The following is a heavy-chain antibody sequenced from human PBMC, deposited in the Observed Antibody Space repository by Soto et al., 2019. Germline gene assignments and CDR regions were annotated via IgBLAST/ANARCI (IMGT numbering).Heavy chain of an antibody. CDR1: GFTFSNFW. CDR2: ISGDGGST. D-gene: IGHD6-25*01. J-gene: IGHJ4*02. CDR3: ARDTAGLSY. V-gene: IGHV3-74*01. Sequence: EVQLVESGGGLVQPGGSLRLSCAASGFTFSNFWMHWVRQAPGKGLVWVSRISGDGGSTAYADSVRGRFTISRDNAKNTVYLPMSSLTDEDTAVYFCARDTAGLSYWGQGILVTVSS.